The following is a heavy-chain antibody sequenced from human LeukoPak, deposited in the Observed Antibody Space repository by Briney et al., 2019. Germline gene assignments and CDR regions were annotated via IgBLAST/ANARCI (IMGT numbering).Heavy chain of an antibody. Sequence: GGSLRLSCAASGFTFSSYDMHWVRQATGKGLEWVSAIGTTSDTYYPDSVKGRFTISRENAKNSLYLQMNSLRAGDTAVYYCARDDLTMVRGAGYYYYMDVWGKGTTVTVSS. CDR2: IGTTSDT. V-gene: IGHV3-13*01. J-gene: IGHJ6*03. CDR1: GFTFSSYD. D-gene: IGHD3-10*01. CDR3: ARDDLTMVRGAGYYYYMDV.